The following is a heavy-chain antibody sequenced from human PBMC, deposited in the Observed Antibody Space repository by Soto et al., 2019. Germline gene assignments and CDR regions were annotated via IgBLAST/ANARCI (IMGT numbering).Heavy chain of an antibody. CDR1: GYTFATHC. V-gene: IGHV5-51*01. Sequence: GESLKISCKGSGYTFATHCIAWVRQMPGKGLEWMGIIYPGDSDTRYSPSFQGQVTISADKSFGTAYLQWSSLKASDTAIYFCARLELTGLDNWGPGTTITVST. D-gene: IGHD3-9*01. CDR2: IYPGDSDT. CDR3: ARLELTGLDN. J-gene: IGHJ4*02.